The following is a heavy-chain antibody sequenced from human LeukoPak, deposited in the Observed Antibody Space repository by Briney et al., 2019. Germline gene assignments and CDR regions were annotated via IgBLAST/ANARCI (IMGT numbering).Heavy chain of an antibody. CDR3: ASPGYCSSTSCDGYYYYGMDV. Sequence: SVTVSCKASGGTFSSYAISWVRQAPGQGLEWMGRIIPILGIANYAQKFQGRVTITADKSTSTAYMELSSLRSEDTAVYYCASPGYCSSTSCDGYYYYGMDVWGQGTTVTVSS. D-gene: IGHD2-2*01. CDR2: IIPILGIA. V-gene: IGHV1-69*04. CDR1: GGTFSSYA. J-gene: IGHJ6*02.